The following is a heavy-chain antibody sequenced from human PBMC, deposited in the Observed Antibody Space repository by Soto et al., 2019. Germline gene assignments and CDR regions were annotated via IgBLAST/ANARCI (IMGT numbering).Heavy chain of an antibody. CDR2: IYYSGST. D-gene: IGHD4-17*01. J-gene: IGHJ3*02. Sequence: SETLSLTCTVSGGSISIYYWRWIRHPPGKGLEWIGYIYYSGSTNYNPSLKSRVTISVDTSKNQFSLKLSSVTAADTAVYYCARDLGRLRWYSYAFDIWGQGTMVTVSS. CDR3: ARDLGRLRWYSYAFDI. CDR1: GGSISIYY. V-gene: IGHV4-59*01.